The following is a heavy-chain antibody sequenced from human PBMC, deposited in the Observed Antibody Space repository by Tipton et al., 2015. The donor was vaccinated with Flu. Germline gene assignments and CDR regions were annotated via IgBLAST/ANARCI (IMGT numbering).Heavy chain of an antibody. Sequence: AVSGFTFGDYYMSWIRQAPRKGLEWVSYIGGSGSFIYYADSVKGRFTISRDNARNSLSLQMNSLRAEDTALYYCARHITVEGDAWFDSWGQGILVTVSS. CDR3: ARHITVEGDAWFDS. D-gene: IGHD3-3*01. CDR1: GFTFGDYY. CDR2: IGGSGSFI. J-gene: IGHJ5*01. V-gene: IGHV3-11*01.